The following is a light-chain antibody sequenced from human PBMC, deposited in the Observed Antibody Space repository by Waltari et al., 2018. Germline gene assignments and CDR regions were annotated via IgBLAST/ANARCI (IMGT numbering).Light chain of an antibody. CDR2: DDT. CDR3: QVWDNGSNHWI. Sequence: SYILTQPPSVSVTPGQTAALACGGPGIESKSVHWYQQRPGQAPVLVVHDDTGRPSGFPGGFSGSNFGNTATLTISRVEAGDEADYFCQVWDNGSNHWIFGGGTKLTVL. CDR1: GIESKS. J-gene: IGLJ2*01. V-gene: IGLV3-21*02.